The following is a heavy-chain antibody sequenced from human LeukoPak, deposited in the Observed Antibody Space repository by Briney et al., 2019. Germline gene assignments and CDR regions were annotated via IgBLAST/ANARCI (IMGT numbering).Heavy chain of an antibody. D-gene: IGHD5-18*01. CDR1: GFTFSSYA. V-gene: IGHV3-23*01. Sequence: AGSRRLSCAASGFTFSSYAMSWVRQAPGKGLEWVSAISGSGGSTYYADSVKGRFTISRDNSKNTLYLQMTSLRAEDTAVYYCAKDRLLRGYSYGSYFDYWGQGTLVTVSS. CDR2: ISGSGGST. CDR3: AKDRLLRGYSYGSYFDY. J-gene: IGHJ4*02.